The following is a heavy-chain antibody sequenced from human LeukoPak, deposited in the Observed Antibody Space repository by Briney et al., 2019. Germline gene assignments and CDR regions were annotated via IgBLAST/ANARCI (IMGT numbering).Heavy chain of an antibody. Sequence: GGSLRLSCSSSGFTFSSYGFHWVRQDPGKGLEWVAFIRYDGIHEFYADSVKGRFTISRDNSKNPLFLQMNSLRVEDAAVYYCAKDRQDYGAFWGQGALVTVSS. CDR2: IRYDGIHE. D-gene: IGHD4/OR15-4a*01. CDR1: GFTFSSYG. J-gene: IGHJ4*02. V-gene: IGHV3-30*02. CDR3: AKDRQDYGAF.